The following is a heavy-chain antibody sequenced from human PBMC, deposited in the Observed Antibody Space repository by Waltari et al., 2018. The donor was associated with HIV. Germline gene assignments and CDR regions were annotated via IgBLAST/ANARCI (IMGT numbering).Heavy chain of an antibody. CDR1: AFTFSSPW. J-gene: IGHJ4*02. D-gene: IGHD3-10*01. V-gene: IGHV3-7*04. Sequence: EVQLVESGGGLVQPGGSLRLPWAASAFTFSSPWMGWVRQAPGKGLEWVANIKQDGSEKYYVDSVNGRFTISRDNAENSLYLQMNSLRAEDTAVYYCARGGFYGSGSKVNWGQGTLVTVSS. CDR2: IKQDGSEK. CDR3: ARGGFYGSGSKVN.